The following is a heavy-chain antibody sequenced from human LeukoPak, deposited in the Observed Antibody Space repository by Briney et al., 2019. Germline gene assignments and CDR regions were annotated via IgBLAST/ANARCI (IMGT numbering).Heavy chain of an antibody. J-gene: IGHJ4*02. CDR2: MNPNSGNT. D-gene: IGHD2-15*01. CDR3: AREMAGYCSGGSC. Sequence: ASVKVSCKASVYTFTSYDINWVRQATGQGPEWMGWMNPNSGNTGYAQKFQGRVTMTRNTSISTAYMELSGLRSEDTAVYYCAREMAGYCSGGSCWGQGTLVTVSS. CDR1: VYTFTSYD. V-gene: IGHV1-8*01.